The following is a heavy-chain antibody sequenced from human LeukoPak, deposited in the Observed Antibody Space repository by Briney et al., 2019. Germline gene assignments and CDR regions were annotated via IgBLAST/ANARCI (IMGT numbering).Heavy chain of an antibody. V-gene: IGHV3-53*01. CDR2: IYSGGST. CDR1: GFTVSSNY. Sequence: GGSLRLSCAASGFTVSSNYMSWVRQAPGKGVEWVSVIYSGGSTYYTDCVTGGFTLSRDNSKNTLYLQMSSLRAEDTAVYYCATYIWDTYRYFDFWGQGTLVAVSS. J-gene: IGHJ4*02. CDR3: ATYIWDTYRYFDF. D-gene: IGHD3-16*02.